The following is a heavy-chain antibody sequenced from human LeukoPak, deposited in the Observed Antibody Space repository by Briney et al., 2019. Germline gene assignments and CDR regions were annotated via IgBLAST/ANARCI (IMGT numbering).Heavy chain of an antibody. V-gene: IGHV4-59*12. Sequence: PSETLSLTCTISGGSISNYFWSWIWQPPGKGLEWIGNMSYSGSTNNHNPSLKSRVTISVDTSKNQFSLKLSSVTAADTAVYYCARGRQLWLLRNWFDPWGQGTLVTVSS. CDR2: MSYSGSTN. J-gene: IGHJ5*02. D-gene: IGHD5-18*01. CDR3: ARGRQLWLLRNWFDP. CDR1: GGSISNYF.